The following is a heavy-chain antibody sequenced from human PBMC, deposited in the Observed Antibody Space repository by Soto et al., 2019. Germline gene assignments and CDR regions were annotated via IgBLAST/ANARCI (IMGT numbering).Heavy chain of an antibody. D-gene: IGHD2-2*01. CDR2: VYSSGIT. CDR1: GDSISSYY. V-gene: IGHV4-59*01. Sequence: SETLSLTCTVSGDSISSYYWNWIRQSPGKGLEWIGYVYSSGITNYNPSLRSRVTIALDTPKNQFSLRLNSVTAAATAVYYCARGPIVVVQGAPSFLHGLDVGAQGPTVPV. CDR3: ARGPIVVVQGAPSFLHGLDV. J-gene: IGHJ6*02.